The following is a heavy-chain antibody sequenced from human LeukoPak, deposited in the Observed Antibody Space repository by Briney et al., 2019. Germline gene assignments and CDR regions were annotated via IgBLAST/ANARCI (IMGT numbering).Heavy chain of an antibody. CDR1: GFTFSSFG. V-gene: IGHV3-30*18. J-gene: IGHJ4*02. Sequence: SGGSLRLSCAASGFTFSSFGMHWVRQAPGKGLEWVAVISYDGSNKYYADSVKGRFTISRDNSKNTLYLQMNSLRAEDTAVYYCAKPAYYDSSGYFDYWGQGTLVTVSS. CDR2: ISYDGSNK. D-gene: IGHD3-22*01. CDR3: AKPAYYDSSGYFDY.